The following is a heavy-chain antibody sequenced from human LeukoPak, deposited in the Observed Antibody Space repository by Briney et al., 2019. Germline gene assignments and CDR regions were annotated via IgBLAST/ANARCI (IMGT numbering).Heavy chain of an antibody. CDR1: GFTFSSYG. CDR3: AKDQNDPPNYDFWSGYYLGYFQH. J-gene: IGHJ1*01. Sequence: GGSLRLSCAASGFTFSSYGMHWVRQAPGTGLEWVAFIRYDGSNKYYADSVKGRFTISRDNSKNTLYLQMNSLRAEDTAVYYCAKDQNDPPNYDFWSGYYLGYFQHWGQGTLVTVSS. CDR2: IRYDGSNK. D-gene: IGHD3-3*01. V-gene: IGHV3-30*02.